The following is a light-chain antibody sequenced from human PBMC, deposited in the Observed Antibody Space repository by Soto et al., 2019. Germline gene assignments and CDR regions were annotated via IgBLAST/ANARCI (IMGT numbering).Light chain of an antibody. Sequence: QSVLTQPRSVSGSPGQSVTISCTGTSSDIGDYHYVSWYQQHPGRAPQLMIYDVNKRPSGVPDRFSGSKSGNTASLTISGLQADDEAVYYCHSYAATNTFVFGTGTKVTVL. CDR2: DVN. V-gene: IGLV2-11*01. CDR1: SSDIGDYHY. J-gene: IGLJ1*01. CDR3: HSYAATNTFV.